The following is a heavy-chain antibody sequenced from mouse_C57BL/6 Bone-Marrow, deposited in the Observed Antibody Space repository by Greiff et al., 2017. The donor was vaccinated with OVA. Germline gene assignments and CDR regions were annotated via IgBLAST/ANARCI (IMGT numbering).Heavy chain of an antibody. J-gene: IGHJ3*01. CDR1: GYTFTSYG. Sequence: QVQLQQSGAELARPGASVKLSCKASGYTFTSYGISWVKQRTGQGLEWIGEIYPRSGNTYYNEKFKGKATLTADKSSSTAYMELRSLTSEDSAVYFCARGRGHRGFAYWGQGTLVTVSA. V-gene: IGHV1-81*01. CDR2: IYPRSGNT. CDR3: ARGRGHRGFAY.